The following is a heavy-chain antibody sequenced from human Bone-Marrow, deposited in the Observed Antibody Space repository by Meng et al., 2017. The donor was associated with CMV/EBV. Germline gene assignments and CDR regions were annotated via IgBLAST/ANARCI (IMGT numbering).Heavy chain of an antibody. CDR1: GFTFTNYW. CDR2: INGDGSVK. CDR3: AREYWGAEH. D-gene: IGHD7-27*01. Sequence: GGSLRLSCAVSGFTFTNYWMTWVRQAPGKGLEWVANINGDGSVKHYVDSVKGRFTMSRDNAKNSVYLQLNGLRAEDTAVYYCAREYWGAEHWGQGTLVTVSS. J-gene: IGHJ1*01. V-gene: IGHV3-7*01.